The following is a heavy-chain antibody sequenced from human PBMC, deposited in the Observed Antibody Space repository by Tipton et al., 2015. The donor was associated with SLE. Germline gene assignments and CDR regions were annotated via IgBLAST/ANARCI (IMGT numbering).Heavy chain of an antibody. Sequence: SLRLSCAASGFTFSSYAMHWVRQAPGKGLEWVAVISYDGSNKYYADSVKGRFTISRDNSKNTLYLQMNSLRAEDTAVYYCARDLGQWGFDYWGQGTLVTVSS. D-gene: IGHD1-26*01. J-gene: IGHJ4*02. CDR1: GFTFSSYA. CDR3: ARDLGQWGFDY. CDR2: ISYDGSNK. V-gene: IGHV3-30*04.